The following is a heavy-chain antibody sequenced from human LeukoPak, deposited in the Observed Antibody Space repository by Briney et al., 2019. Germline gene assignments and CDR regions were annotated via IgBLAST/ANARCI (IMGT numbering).Heavy chain of an antibody. V-gene: IGHV4-59*08. D-gene: IGHD6-13*01. CDR2: IYYSGST. J-gene: IGHJ4*02. Sequence: SETLSLTCTVSGGSISSYYWSWIRQPPGKGLEWIGYIYYSGSTNYNPSLKSRVTISVDTSKNQFSLNLSSVTAADTAVYYCARHRFAARPIDYWGQGTLVTVSS. CDR1: GGSISSYY. CDR3: ARHRFAARPIDY.